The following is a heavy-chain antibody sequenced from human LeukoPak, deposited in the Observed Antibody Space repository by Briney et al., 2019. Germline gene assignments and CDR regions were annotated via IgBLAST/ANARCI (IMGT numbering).Heavy chain of an antibody. CDR3: AKDREQLWLLGYFDY. Sequence: GGSLRLSCAASGFTFSSYAMSWVRQAPGMGLEWVSAISGSGGSTYYADSVKGRFTISRDNSKNTLYLQMNSLRAEDTAVYYCAKDREQLWLLGYFDYWGQGTLVTVSS. V-gene: IGHV3-23*01. J-gene: IGHJ4*02. CDR1: GFTFSSYA. CDR2: ISGSGGST. D-gene: IGHD5-18*01.